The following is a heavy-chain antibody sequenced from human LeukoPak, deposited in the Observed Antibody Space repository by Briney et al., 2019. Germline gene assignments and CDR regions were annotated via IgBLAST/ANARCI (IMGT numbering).Heavy chain of an antibody. V-gene: IGHV4-59*01. CDR1: GGSISRDY. CDR2: IYYTGST. D-gene: IGHD5-24*01. Sequence: SETLSLTCTVSGGSISRDYWSWIRQPPGKGLEWIGYIYYTGSTNYNPSLKSRVTISVDTSKNQFSLKLSSVTAADTAVYYCASRDGYNWGQGTLVTVSS. J-gene: IGHJ4*02. CDR3: ASRDGYN.